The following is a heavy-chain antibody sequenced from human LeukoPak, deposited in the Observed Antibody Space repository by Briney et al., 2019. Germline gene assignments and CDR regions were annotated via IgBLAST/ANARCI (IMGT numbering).Heavy chain of an antibody. D-gene: IGHD2-21*02. Sequence: GGSLRLSCAASRFTFSTNWMGWVRQAPGKGLEWVASITPAGSEKYYANSMKGRFTISRDNAKNSLFLQMNSLRADDTGVYFCVSGGDSGYWGQGTLVTVSS. V-gene: IGHV3-7*03. CDR2: ITPAGSEK. J-gene: IGHJ4*02. CDR3: VSGGDSGY. CDR1: RFTFSTNW.